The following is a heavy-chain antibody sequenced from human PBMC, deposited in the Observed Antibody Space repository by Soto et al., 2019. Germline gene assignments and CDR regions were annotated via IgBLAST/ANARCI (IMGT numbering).Heavy chain of an antibody. J-gene: IGHJ4*02. CDR2: IYYSGST. CDR1: GGSISSYY. Sequence: QVQLQESGPGLVKPSETLSLTCTVSGGSISSYYWAWLRQPPGKGLEWIGYIYYSGSTNYNPSLKSRXXIXVXXSKIQFSLNLSSVTAADTAVYYCARGKYSGGWYGVWGQGTLVTVSS. D-gene: IGHD6-19*01. V-gene: IGHV4-59*01. CDR3: ARGKYSGGWYGV.